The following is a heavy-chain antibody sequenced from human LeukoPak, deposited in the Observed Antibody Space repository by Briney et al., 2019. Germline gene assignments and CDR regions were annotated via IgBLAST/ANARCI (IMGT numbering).Heavy chain of an antibody. CDR2: FRPIGSRS. D-gene: IGHD1-14*01. J-gene: IGHJ4*02. Sequence: HPGGSLRLSCAASGFIFSTYAMNWVRQAPGKGLEWVSAFRPIGSRSYYADAVKGRFTISRDNSKHTLYLQMNSLRAGDTAIYYCAKASTVLKPIDSWGQGTLVTVSS. V-gene: IGHV3-23*01. CDR3: AKASTVLKPIDS. CDR1: GFIFSTYA.